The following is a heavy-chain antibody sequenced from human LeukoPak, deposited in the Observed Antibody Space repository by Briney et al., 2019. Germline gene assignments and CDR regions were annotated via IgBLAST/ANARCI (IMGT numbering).Heavy chain of an antibody. CDR1: GFTVRSYA. CDR3: AARSRRVVPAPPDGWFDL. CDR2: ISYDDSNK. D-gene: IGHD2-2*01. J-gene: IGHJ5*02. V-gene: IGHV3-30-3*01. Sequence: GGSLRLAWAPSGFTVRSYAMHGVRHAPRGGVECGSGISYDDSNKYYADSVNNRLTTSRDNSKNTLYLQMNSLRAAATAVYYCAARSRRVVPAPPDGWFDLWGQGTLVTVSS.